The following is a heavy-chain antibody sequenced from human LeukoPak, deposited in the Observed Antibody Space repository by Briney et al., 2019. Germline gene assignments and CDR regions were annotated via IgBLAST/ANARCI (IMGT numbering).Heavy chain of an antibody. CDR2: IYYSGST. J-gene: IGHJ4*02. CDR3: ARSEIAAAGTSFDY. D-gene: IGHD6-13*01. Sequence: SETLSLTCTVSGGSISSYYWSWIRQPPGKGLEWIGYIYYSGSTNYNPSLKSRVTISVDTSKNQFSLKLSSVTAADTAVYYCARSEIAAAGTSFDYWGQGTLVTVSS. CDR1: GGSISSYY. V-gene: IGHV4-59*12.